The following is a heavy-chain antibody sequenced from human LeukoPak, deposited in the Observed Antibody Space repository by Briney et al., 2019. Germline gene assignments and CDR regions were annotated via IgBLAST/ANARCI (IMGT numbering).Heavy chain of an antibody. CDR2: INHSGST. CDR3: ARGSAYYFNWFDP. D-gene: IGHD3-10*01. V-gene: IGHV4-34*01. Sequence: SETLSLTCAVYGGSFSGYYWSWIRQPPGKGLEWIGEINHSGSTNYNPSLKSRVTISVDTSKNQFSLKLSSVTAADTAVYYCARGSAYYFNWFDPWGQGTLVTVPS. J-gene: IGHJ5*02. CDR1: GGSFSGYY.